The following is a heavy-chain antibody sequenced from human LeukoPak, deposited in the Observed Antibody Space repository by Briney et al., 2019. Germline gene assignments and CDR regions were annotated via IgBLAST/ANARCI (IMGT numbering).Heavy chain of an antibody. J-gene: IGHJ4*02. D-gene: IGHD6-13*01. CDR2: ISSSGKTI. CDR1: GFTFSSYE. Sequence: GGPLRLSCEASGFTFSSYEMNWARQAPGKGLEWVSYISSSGKTIYYADSTKGRFTVSRDNAKNSLYLQMNSLRAEDTAVYYCATTSIAAAVPGCFDYWGQGTLVTVFS. CDR3: ATTSIAAAVPGCFDY. V-gene: IGHV3-48*03.